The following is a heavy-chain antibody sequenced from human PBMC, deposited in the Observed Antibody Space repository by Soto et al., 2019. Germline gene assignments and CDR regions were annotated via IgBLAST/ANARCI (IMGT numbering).Heavy chain of an antibody. Sequence: QVQLQESGPGLAKPSQTLSLTCTVSGGSISSGDDFWTWIRQPPGKGLEWIGYIYYSGSTYYNPSLKSRLTMSLDTSKNQFSLKLSSVTAADTAVYYCARDRAKWKDYYYYGMDVWGQGTTVTVSS. V-gene: IGHV4-30-4*01. D-gene: IGHD1-20*01. CDR1: GGSISSGDDF. CDR3: ARDRAKWKDYYYYGMDV. CDR2: IYYSGST. J-gene: IGHJ6*02.